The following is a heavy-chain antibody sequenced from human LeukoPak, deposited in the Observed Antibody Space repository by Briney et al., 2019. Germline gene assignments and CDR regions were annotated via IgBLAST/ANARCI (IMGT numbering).Heavy chain of an antibody. J-gene: IGHJ5*02. D-gene: IGHD6-6*01. Sequence: PGGSLRLSCAASGFTFSSYWMHWVRQAPGKGLVWVSRINSDGSRTSYADSVKGRFTISRDNAKKTLYLQMKSLRAEDTAVYYCTRYSSTYNWFDPWGQGTLVTVSS. CDR2: INSDGSRT. V-gene: IGHV3-74*01. CDR1: GFTFSSYW. CDR3: TRYSSTYNWFDP.